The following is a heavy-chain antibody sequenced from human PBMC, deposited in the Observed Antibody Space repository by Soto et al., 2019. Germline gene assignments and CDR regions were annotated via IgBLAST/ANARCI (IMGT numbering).Heavy chain of an antibody. D-gene: IGHD2-2*01. V-gene: IGHV4-59*01. CDR2: IYYSGST. Sequence: SETLSLTCTVSGGSISSYYWSWIRQPPGKGLEWIGYIYYSGSTNYNPSLKSRVTISVDTSKNQFSLKLSSVTAADTAVYYCARGIVVVPAAIHPAFDYWGQGTLVTVAS. J-gene: IGHJ4*02. CDR1: GGSISSYY. CDR3: ARGIVVVPAAIHPAFDY.